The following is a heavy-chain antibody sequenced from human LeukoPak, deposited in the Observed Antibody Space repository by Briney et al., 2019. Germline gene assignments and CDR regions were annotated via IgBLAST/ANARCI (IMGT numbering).Heavy chain of an antibody. V-gene: IGHV3-74*01. D-gene: IGHD6-19*01. CDR1: GLTFSSYW. Sequence: GGSLRLSCAASGLTFSSYWMHWVRQAPGKGLVWVSRINSDGSSTSYADSVKGRFTISRDNAKNTLYLQMNSLRAEDTAVYYCARVAGSYRYYYGMDVWGQGTTVTVSS. J-gene: IGHJ6*02. CDR3: ARVAGSYRYYYGMDV. CDR2: INSDGSST.